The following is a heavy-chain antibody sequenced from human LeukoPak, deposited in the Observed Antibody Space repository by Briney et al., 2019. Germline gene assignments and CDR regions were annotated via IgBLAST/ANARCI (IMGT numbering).Heavy chain of an antibody. D-gene: IGHD3-22*01. CDR3: ATCLSYYYDSSGHQVRDAFDI. CDR2: INHSGST. J-gene: IGHJ3*02. Sequence: SETLSLTCGVYGGSFSGYYWSWIRQSPGKGLEWIGEINHSGSTNYNPSLKSRVTMSVDTSKNQFSLKLSSVTAADTAVYYCATCLSYYYDSSGHQVRDAFDIWGQGTMVTVSS. CDR1: GGSFSGYY. V-gene: IGHV4-34*01.